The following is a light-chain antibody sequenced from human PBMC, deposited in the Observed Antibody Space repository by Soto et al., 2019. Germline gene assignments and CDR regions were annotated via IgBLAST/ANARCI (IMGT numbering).Light chain of an antibody. V-gene: IGLV2-14*01. CDR1: SSDVGGYNY. Sequence: QSALTQPASVSGSPGQSITISCTGNSSDVGGYNYVSWYQQHPGKAPKLMIYDVSNRPSGVSNRFSGSNSGNTASLTISGLQDEDEADYYCSSYTSSSTPFVVFGGGTKVTVL. J-gene: IGLJ2*01. CDR3: SSYTSSSTPFVV. CDR2: DVS.